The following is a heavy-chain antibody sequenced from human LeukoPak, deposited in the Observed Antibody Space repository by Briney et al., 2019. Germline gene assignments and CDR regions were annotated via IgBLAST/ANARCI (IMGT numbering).Heavy chain of an antibody. CDR1: GFILSRYS. CDR3: AKDRYSSSWPYFDY. D-gene: IGHD6-13*01. CDR2: ISSSSSTI. J-gene: IGHJ4*02. Sequence: GGSLRLSCAVSGFILSRYSMNWVRQAPGKGPGWLSYISSSSSTIYYADSVRGRFTISRDNAKNSLYLQMNSLRAEDTAVYYCAKDRYSSSWPYFDYWGQGTLVTVSS. V-gene: IGHV3-48*01.